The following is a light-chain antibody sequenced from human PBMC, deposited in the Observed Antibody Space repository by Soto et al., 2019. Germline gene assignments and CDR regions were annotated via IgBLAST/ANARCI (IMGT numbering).Light chain of an antibody. V-gene: IGKV3-15*01. CDR2: GAS. CDR3: QQYGSSPRIT. CDR1: QSVNSN. Sequence: EIVMTQSPATLSVSPGERATLSCRASQSVNSNLAWYQQKPGQAPRLLIYGASTRATGIPARFGGSGSGTEFTLTISSLQSEDFALYYCQQYGSSPRITFGQGTRLEIK. J-gene: IGKJ5*01.